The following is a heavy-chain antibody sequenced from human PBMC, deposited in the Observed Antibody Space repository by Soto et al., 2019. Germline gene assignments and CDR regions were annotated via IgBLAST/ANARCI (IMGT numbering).Heavy chain of an antibody. Sequence: PSAPLSISCTVSGGSISSYYWSWIRQPAGKGLEWIGRIYTSGSTNYNPSLKSRVTMSVDTSKNQFSLKLSSVTAADTAVYYCASSAPGDFWFDPWGQGTLVTVSS. D-gene: IGHD4-17*01. V-gene: IGHV4-4*07. CDR1: GGSISSYY. CDR2: IYTSGST. J-gene: IGHJ5*02. CDR3: ASSAPGDFWFDP.